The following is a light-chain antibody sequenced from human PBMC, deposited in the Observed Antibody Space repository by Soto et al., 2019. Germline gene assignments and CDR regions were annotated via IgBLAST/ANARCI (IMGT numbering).Light chain of an antibody. CDR1: QSISSW. Sequence: DIQMTHSPSTLSASLGDRVTITCRVSQSISSWLAWYQQKPGKAPKLLIYDASSLESGVPSRFSGSGSGTEFTLTINSLQPDDFATYYCQQYNSYSPLTFGGGTKV. J-gene: IGKJ4*01. CDR2: DAS. V-gene: IGKV1-5*01. CDR3: QQYNSYSPLT.